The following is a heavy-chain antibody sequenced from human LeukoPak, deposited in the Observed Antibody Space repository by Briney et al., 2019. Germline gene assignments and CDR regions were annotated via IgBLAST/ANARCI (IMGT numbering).Heavy chain of an antibody. J-gene: IGHJ6*03. CDR2: ISPYNGNT. CDR3: ARNRGHYYDSSGDPIYYMDV. V-gene: IGHV1-18*01. D-gene: IGHD3-22*01. Sequence: GASVKVSCKASGYTFISHGISWVRQAPGQGLEWMGWISPYNGNTNYAQKLQGRVTMTTDTSTSTAYMELRSLRSDDTAAYYCARNRGHYYDSSGDPIYYMDVWGKGTTVTVSS. CDR1: GYTFISHG.